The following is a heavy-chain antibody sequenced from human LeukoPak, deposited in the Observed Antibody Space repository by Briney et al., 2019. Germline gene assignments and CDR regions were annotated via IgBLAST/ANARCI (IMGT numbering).Heavy chain of an antibody. J-gene: IGHJ4*02. V-gene: IGHV1-2*02. Sequence: ASVKVSCKASGNTFTGYYMHWVRQAPGQGLEWMGWIKPNSGGTDYAQKFQGRVTMTRDTSISTAYMELSRLRSDDTAVYYCARDMVRLSYFDYCGQGTLVTVSS. CDR1: GNTFTGYY. CDR3: ARDMVRLSYFDY. CDR2: IKPNSGGT. D-gene: IGHD3-10*01.